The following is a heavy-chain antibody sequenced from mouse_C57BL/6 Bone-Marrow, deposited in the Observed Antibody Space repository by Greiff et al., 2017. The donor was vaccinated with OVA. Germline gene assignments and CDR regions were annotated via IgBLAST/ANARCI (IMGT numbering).Heavy chain of an antibody. CDR3: ARNDGYSWLAY. Sequence: VQLQQSGPGLVQPSQSLSITCTVSGFSLTSYGVHWVRQSPGKGLEWLGVIWSGGGTDYNAAFISRLSISKDNSKSQVFFKMNSLQADDTAIYYCARNDGYSWLAYWGQGTLVTVSA. V-gene: IGHV2-2*01. D-gene: IGHD2-3*01. CDR1: GFSLTSYG. CDR2: IWSGGGT. J-gene: IGHJ3*01.